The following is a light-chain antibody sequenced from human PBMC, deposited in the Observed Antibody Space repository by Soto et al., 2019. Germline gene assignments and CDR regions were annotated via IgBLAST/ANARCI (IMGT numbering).Light chain of an antibody. Sequence: NFMLTQPHSVSESPGKTVTISCTRSSGSIASNYVQWYQQRPGSAPTTVIYESDQRPSGVPARFSGSIDSSSNSASLTISGLKTEDEADYYCESYDNNNHWVFGGGTQLTVL. CDR1: SGSIASNY. CDR2: ESD. J-gene: IGLJ3*02. CDR3: ESYDNNNHWV. V-gene: IGLV6-57*04.